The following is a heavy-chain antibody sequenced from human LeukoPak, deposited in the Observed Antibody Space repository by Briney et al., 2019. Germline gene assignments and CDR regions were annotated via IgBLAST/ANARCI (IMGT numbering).Heavy chain of an antibody. Sequence: SETLSLTCTVSGGSISSGTHYYNWIRQHPGKGLERIGYIYYTGITSYNPSLRGRVSMSVDTSMNQVSLKVTSLTAADTAVYYCAASSGVTLGRFWGQGALVTVSS. CDR2: IYYTGIT. CDR1: GGSISSGTHY. J-gene: IGHJ4*02. V-gene: IGHV4-31*03. D-gene: IGHD4/OR15-4a*01. CDR3: AASSGVTLGRF.